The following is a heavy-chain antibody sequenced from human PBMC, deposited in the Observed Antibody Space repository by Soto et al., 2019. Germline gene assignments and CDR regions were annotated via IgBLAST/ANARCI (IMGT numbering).Heavy chain of an antibody. CDR2: INHSGST. CDR1: GGSISGYY. D-gene: IGHD2-21*02. J-gene: IGHJ4*02. CDR3: ARTRTVVTPFDY. V-gene: IGHV4-34*01. Sequence: QVQLQQWGAGLLKPSETLSLTCAVYGGSISGYYWSWLRQRPGKGLEWYGDINHSGSTNYNLSPKSRVTISEDPSNNQFSLKMSSETAAYTAEYHGARTRTVVTPFDYWGQGTLVTVSS.